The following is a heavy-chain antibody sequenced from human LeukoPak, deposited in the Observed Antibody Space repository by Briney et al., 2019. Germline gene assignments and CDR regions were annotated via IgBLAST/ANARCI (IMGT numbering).Heavy chain of an antibody. Sequence: PGGSLRLSCAASGFTFSSYGMSWVRQAPGKGLEWVSAISGSGGSTYYADSVKGRFTISRDNAKNSLFLQMNSLTAEDTAVYYCARVARGLDIWGQGTMVTVSS. CDR3: ARVARGLDI. V-gene: IGHV3-23*01. CDR2: ISGSGGST. J-gene: IGHJ3*02. CDR1: GFTFSSYG.